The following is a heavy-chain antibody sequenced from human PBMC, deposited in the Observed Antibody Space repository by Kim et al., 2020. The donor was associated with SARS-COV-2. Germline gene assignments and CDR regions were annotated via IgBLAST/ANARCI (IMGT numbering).Heavy chain of an antibody. Sequence: GGSLRLSCAASGFTFDDYAMHWVRQAPGKGLEWVSLISGDGGSTYYADSVKGRFTISRDNSKNSLYLQMNSLRTEDTALYYCAKVMGCSSTSCFHYFYGMDVWGQGTTVTVSS. D-gene: IGHD2-2*01. CDR1: GFTFDDYA. CDR2: ISGDGGST. J-gene: IGHJ6*02. CDR3: AKVMGCSSTSCFHYFYGMDV. V-gene: IGHV3-43*02.